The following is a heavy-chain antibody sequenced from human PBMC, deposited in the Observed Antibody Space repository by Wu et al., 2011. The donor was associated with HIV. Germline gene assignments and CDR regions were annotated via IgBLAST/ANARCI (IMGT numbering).Heavy chain of an antibody. Sequence: SCKASGYTFSSYSLTWVRQAPGQGLEWMGWVSTYTGDTDYTQKLQGRVTMTTDTSTNTGYMELRSLKSDDTAVYFCAGVRTGAAGTYDYWGQGTLVIVSS. V-gene: IGHV1-18*04. CDR1: GYTFSSYS. CDR2: VSTYTGDT. J-gene: IGHJ4*02. CDR3: AGVRTGAAGTYDY. D-gene: IGHD6-13*01.